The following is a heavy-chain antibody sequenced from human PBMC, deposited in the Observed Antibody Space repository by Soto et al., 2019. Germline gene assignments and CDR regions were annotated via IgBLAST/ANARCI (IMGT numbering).Heavy chain of an antibody. CDR3: ATTIPTSGDSTGRGAVIDN. J-gene: IGHJ4*02. CDR1: GFTFSVYG. CDR2: VSNDGRNE. D-gene: IGHD1-1*01. V-gene: IGHV3-30*03. Sequence: QVQLVESGGGVVQPGRSLRLSCAASGFTFSVYGMHWVRQAPGKGLEWVGVVSNDGRNEHYADYVRGRFTVSRDNSKNTLYLQMNSLAAEDTAMYYCATTIPTSGDSTGRGAVIDNWGQGALVTVSS.